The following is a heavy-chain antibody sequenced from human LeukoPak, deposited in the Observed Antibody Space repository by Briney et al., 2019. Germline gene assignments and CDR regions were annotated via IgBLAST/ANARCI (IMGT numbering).Heavy chain of an antibody. CDR2: IWYDGSNK. V-gene: IGHV3-33*01. J-gene: IGHJ4*02. CDR3: ARARNHLEYSSSEDFDY. D-gene: IGHD6-6*01. Sequence: GGSLRLSCAASGFTFSSCGMHWVRQAPGKGLEWVAVIWYDGSNKYYADSVKGRFTISRDNSKNTLYLQMNSLRAEDTAVYYCARARNHLEYSSSEDFDYWGQGTLVTVSS. CDR1: GFTFSSCG.